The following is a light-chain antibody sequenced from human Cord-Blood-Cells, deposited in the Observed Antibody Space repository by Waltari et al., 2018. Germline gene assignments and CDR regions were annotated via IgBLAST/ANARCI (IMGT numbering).Light chain of an antibody. V-gene: IGLV2-14*01. J-gene: IGLJ1*01. CDR1: SSDDGGYNN. CDR2: DVS. CDR3: SSYTSSSTYV. Sequence: QSALTQPASVSGSPGQSITISCTATSSDDGGYNNVSWYQQHPAKAPKLMIYDVSNRPSGVSNRFSGSKSGNTASLTISGLQDEDEADYYCSSYTSSSTYVFGTGTKVTVL.